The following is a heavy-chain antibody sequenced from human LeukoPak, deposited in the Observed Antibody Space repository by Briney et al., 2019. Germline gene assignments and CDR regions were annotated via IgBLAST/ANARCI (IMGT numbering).Heavy chain of an antibody. CDR2: IYYSGST. D-gene: IGHD2-21*02. Sequence: SETLSLTCTVSGDSISSYHWSWIRQPPGGGLEWIGYIYYSGSTNYNPSLKSRVTISIDTSKNQFSLKLSSVTAADTAVYYCARKVTRKGGDAFDIWGQGTMVTVSS. V-gene: IGHV4-59*01. CDR3: ARKVTRKGGDAFDI. J-gene: IGHJ3*02. CDR1: GDSISSYH.